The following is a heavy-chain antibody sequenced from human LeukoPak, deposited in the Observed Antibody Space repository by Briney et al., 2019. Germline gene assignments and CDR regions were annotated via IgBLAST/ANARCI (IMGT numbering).Heavy chain of an antibody. D-gene: IGHD6-6*01. J-gene: IGHJ4*02. CDR1: GYSISSGYY. V-gene: IGHV4-38-2*02. CDR3: ARDPPPEYNYFDY. Sequence: PSETLSLTCTVSGYSISSGYYWGWIRQPPGQGLEWIGSIYHSGSTYYNPSLKSRVTISVDTSKNQFSLKLSSVTAADTAVYYCARDPPPEYNYFDYWGQGTLVTVSS. CDR2: IYHSGST.